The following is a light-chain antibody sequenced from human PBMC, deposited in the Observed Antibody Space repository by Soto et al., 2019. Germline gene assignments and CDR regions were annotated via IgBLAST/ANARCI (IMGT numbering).Light chain of an antibody. CDR3: QQRNNWPIT. CDR1: QSVSNF. J-gene: IGKJ5*01. CDR2: DTS. Sequence: EIVLTQSPAPPSLSPAKRATPSCRASQSVSNFLAWYQQKPGQAPRLLIYDTSNRATGIPARFSGSGSGTDFTLTINNLDPEDFAVYYCQQRNNWPITFGQGTRLEIK. V-gene: IGKV3-11*01.